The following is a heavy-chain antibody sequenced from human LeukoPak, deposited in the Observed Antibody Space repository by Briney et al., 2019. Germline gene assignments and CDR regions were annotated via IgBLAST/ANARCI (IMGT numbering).Heavy chain of an antibody. CDR3: ARASQLLFNY. D-gene: IGHD2-2*01. J-gene: IGHJ4*02. CDR1: GGSISSGGYS. CDR2: IYHSGST. V-gene: IGHV4-30-2*01. Sequence: SQTLSLTCAVSGGSISSGGYSWSWIRQPPGKGLEWIGYIYHSGSTYYNLSLKSRVTISVDRSKNQFSLKLSSVTAADTAVYYCARASQLLFNYWGQGTLVTVSS.